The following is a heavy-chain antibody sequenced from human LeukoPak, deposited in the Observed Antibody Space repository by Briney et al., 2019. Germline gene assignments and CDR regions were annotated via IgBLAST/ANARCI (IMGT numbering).Heavy chain of an antibody. D-gene: IGHD6-19*01. CDR3: ARGSSSGWYYFDY. J-gene: IGHJ4*02. CDR1: GGSISSSSYY. V-gene: IGHV4-39*07. CDR2: IYYSGST. Sequence: SETLSLTCTVSGGSISSSSYYWGWIRQPPGKGLEWIGSIYYSGSTYYNPSLKSRVTISVDKSKNQFSLKLSSVTAADTAVYYCARGSSSGWYYFDYWGQGTLVTVSS.